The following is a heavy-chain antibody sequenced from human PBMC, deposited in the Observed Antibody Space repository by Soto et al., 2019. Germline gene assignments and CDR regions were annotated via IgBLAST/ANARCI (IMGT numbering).Heavy chain of an antibody. CDR2: ISYDGSNK. V-gene: IGHV3-30*18. D-gene: IGHD3-10*01. J-gene: IGHJ6*02. CDR1: GFTFSSYG. CDR3: AKDRYYYGSGSYSLSNYYYYYGMDV. Sequence: GGSLRLSCAASGFTFSSYGMHWVRQAPGKGLEWVAVISYDGSNKYYADSVKGRFTISRDNSKNTLYLQMNSLRAEDTAVYYCAKDRYYYGSGSYSLSNYYYYYGMDVWGQGTTVTVSS.